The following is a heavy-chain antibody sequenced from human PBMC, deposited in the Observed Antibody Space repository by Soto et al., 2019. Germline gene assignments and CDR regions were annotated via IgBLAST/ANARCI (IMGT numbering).Heavy chain of an antibody. Sequence: ASVKVSCKASGDTFTSYDINWVRQATGQGLEWMGRIIPISGIANYAQKFQGRVTITADKSTSTAYMELSSLRSEDTAVYYCARARNVVVTANPFEYWGQGSLVTVS. V-gene: IGHV1-69*04. CDR3: ARARNVVVTANPFEY. D-gene: IGHD2-21*02. CDR2: IIPISGIA. CDR1: GDTFTSYD. J-gene: IGHJ4*02.